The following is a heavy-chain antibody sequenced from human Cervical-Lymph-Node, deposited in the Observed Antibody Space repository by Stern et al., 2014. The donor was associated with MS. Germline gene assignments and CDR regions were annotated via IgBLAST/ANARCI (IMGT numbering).Heavy chain of an antibody. CDR3: AANGDSTQGAYYYGMDV. Sequence: QMQLVQSGPEVKKPGTSVKVSCKASGFTFTSSAVQWVRQARGQRLEWIGWIVVGSGNTNYAQKFQEGVTITRDMSTSTAYMELSSLRSEDTAVYYCAANGDSTQGAYYYGMDVWGQGTTVTVSS. V-gene: IGHV1-58*01. D-gene: IGHD2-2*01. CDR2: IVVGSGNT. CDR1: GFTFTSSA. J-gene: IGHJ6*02.